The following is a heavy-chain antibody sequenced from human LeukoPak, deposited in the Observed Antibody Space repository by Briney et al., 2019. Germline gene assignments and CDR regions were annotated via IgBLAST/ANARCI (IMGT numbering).Heavy chain of an antibody. V-gene: IGHV6-1*01. CDR1: GDSVSSNSAA. D-gene: IGHD6-13*01. Sequence: SQTLSLTCAISGDSVSSNSAAWNWIRQSPSRGLEWLGRTYYRSKWYNDYAVSVKSRITINPDTSKNQFSLQLNSVTPEDTAVYYCARVLRYSSSWPNWYFDLWGRGTLVTVSS. CDR2: TYYRSKWYN. J-gene: IGHJ2*01. CDR3: ARVLRYSSSWPNWYFDL.